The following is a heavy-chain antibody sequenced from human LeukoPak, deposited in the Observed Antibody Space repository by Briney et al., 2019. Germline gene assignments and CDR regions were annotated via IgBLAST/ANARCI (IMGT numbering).Heavy chain of an antibody. J-gene: IGHJ4*02. Sequence: GGSLRLSCAASGFIFSSWWMIWFRRLPGKGLVSVSHINTDGSYIRYADSVKGRFTISRDNAKNTLYLQMNSLRPEDTDVYYCTTFGIDWSLSYWGQGALVTVSS. D-gene: IGHD3-9*01. V-gene: IGHV3-74*01. CDR2: INTDGSYI. CDR3: TTFGIDWSLSY. CDR1: GFIFSSWW.